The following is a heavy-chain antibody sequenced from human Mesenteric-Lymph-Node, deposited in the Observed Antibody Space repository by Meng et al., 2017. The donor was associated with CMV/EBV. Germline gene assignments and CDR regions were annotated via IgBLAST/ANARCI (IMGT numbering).Heavy chain of an antibody. CDR3: ARGEKRITGTAVDFHVFDI. Sequence: ASVKVSCKASGYIFSHYGMTWVRQAPGQGLEWMGWISGYNGDTRNAQKFQGRVTMTTDASTNTAYMELRSLTSDDTAMYYCARGEKRITGTAVDFHVFDIWGLGTKVTVSS. D-gene: IGHD1/OR15-1a*01. CDR1: GYIFSHYG. V-gene: IGHV1-18*04. J-gene: IGHJ3*02. CDR2: ISGYNGDT.